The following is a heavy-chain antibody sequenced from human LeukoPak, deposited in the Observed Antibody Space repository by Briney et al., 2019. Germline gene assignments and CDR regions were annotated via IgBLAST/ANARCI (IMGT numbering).Heavy chain of an antibody. Sequence: PGGSLRLSCAVSGITLDDYGMSWVRQGPGEGLEWVSGINWSGGSTGYADSVKGRFTISRDNAKNSLYLQMNSLRVEDTALYYCARPTGSSWYFPFDPWGQGTLVTVSS. CDR2: INWSGGST. V-gene: IGHV3-20*04. J-gene: IGHJ5*02. CDR3: ARPTGSSWYFPFDP. D-gene: IGHD6-13*01. CDR1: GITLDDYG.